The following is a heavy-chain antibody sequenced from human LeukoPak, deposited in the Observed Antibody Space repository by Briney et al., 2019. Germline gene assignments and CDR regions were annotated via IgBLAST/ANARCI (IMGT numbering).Heavy chain of an antibody. Sequence: SETLSLTCAVSGYSLSSGYYWGWIRQPPGKGLEWLGSNYDGGSASYNPSLKRRVTISVDTSNNQFSLNLSSVTAADTAVYLRARHAQATYYFDYWGQGTLVTVSS. CDR2: NYDGGSA. V-gene: IGHV4-38-2*01. J-gene: IGHJ4*02. CDR1: GYSLSSGYY. CDR3: ARHAQATYYFDY. D-gene: IGHD2-2*01.